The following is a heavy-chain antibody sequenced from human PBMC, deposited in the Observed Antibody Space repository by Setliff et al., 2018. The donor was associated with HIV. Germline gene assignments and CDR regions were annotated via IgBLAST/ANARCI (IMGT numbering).Heavy chain of an antibody. CDR2: INSDGSGT. CDR1: GFTFSSYW. Sequence: PGGSLRLSCAASGFTFSSYWMHWVRQAPGKGLVWVSRINSDGSGTSYADSVKGRFTISRDNAKNTLYLQMNSLRAEDMAVYYCARGHSGYKNGMDVWGRGTTVTAP. J-gene: IGHJ6*02. V-gene: IGHV3-74*01. CDR3: ARGHSGYKNGMDV. D-gene: IGHD5-12*01.